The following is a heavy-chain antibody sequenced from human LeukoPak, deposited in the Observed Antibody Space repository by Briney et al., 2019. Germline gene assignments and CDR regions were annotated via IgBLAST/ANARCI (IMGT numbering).Heavy chain of an antibody. CDR1: GYTFTSYG. CDR2: LSAYNGNT. Sequence: GASVKVSCKASGYTFTSYGISWVRQAPGQGLEWMGWLSAYNGNTNYAQKLQGRVTMTTDTSTSTAYMELRSLRSDDTAVYYCARGSRGYCSGGSCPGDPWAQGTLVTVSS. J-gene: IGHJ5*02. CDR3: ARGSRGYCSGGSCPGDP. D-gene: IGHD2-15*01. V-gene: IGHV1-18*01.